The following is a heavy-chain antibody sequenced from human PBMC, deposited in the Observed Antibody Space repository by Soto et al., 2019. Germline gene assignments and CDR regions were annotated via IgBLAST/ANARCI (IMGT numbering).Heavy chain of an antibody. J-gene: IGHJ6*02. CDR2: IYYSGST. V-gene: IGHV4-31*03. D-gene: IGHD3-10*01. CDR3: AREYYYGSGANYGMDV. Sequence: TLSLTCTVSGGSISSGGYYWSWIRQHPGKGLEWIGYIYYSGSTYYNPSLKSRVTISVDTSKNQFSLKLSSVTAADTAVYYCAREYYYGSGANYGMDVWGQGTTVTVSS. CDR1: GGSISSGGYY.